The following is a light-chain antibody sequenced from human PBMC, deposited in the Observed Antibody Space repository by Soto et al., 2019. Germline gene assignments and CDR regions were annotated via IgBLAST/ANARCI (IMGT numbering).Light chain of an antibody. CDR1: QSVSSY. Sequence: EIVLTQSPATQSLSPGERATLSCRASQSVSSYLVWYQQKPGQAPRLLIFGASNRATGIPARFSGSGSGTDFTLTISSLEPEDFAVYYCQQRSSWPITFGQGTRLEIK. V-gene: IGKV3-11*01. J-gene: IGKJ5*01. CDR3: QQRSSWPIT. CDR2: GAS.